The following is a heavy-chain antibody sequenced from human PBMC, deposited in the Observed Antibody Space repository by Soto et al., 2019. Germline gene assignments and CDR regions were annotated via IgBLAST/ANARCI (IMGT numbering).Heavy chain of an antibody. Sequence: SLRLSCSSSLFTFSSYGMHWVLQYPFKWLECVAVIWYDGSNKYYADSVKGRFTISRDNSKNTLYLQMNSLRAEDTAVYYCARDQGMSSGYYYFDYWGQGSLVTVSS. D-gene: IGHD3-22*01. CDR2: IWYDGSNK. CDR1: LFTFSSYG. CDR3: ARDQGMSSGYYYFDY. V-gene: IGHV3-33*01. J-gene: IGHJ4*02.